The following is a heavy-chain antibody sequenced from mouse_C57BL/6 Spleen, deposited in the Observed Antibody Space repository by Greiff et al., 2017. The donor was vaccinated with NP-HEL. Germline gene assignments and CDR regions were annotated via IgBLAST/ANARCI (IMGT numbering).Heavy chain of an antibody. J-gene: IGHJ4*01. CDR1: GYTFTSYW. Sequence: QVHVTQSGAELVKPGASVKLSCKASGYTFTSYWMQWVKQRPGQGLEWIGEIDPSDSYTNYNQKFKGKATLTVDTSSSTAYMQLSSLTSEDSAVYYCGRSVYDGYAMDYWGQGTSVTVSS. D-gene: IGHD2-3*01. V-gene: IGHV1-50*01. CDR2: IDPSDSYT. CDR3: GRSVYDGYAMDY.